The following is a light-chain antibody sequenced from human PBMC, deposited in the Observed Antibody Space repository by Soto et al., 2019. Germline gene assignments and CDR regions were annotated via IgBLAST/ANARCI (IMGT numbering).Light chain of an antibody. Sequence: EIVLTQSPGTLSLSPGERATLSCRASQSVSSSYLAWYQQKPGQAPRLLIYGASIRATGIPDRFSGSGSGTDFTLTISRLEPEDFAVYYCQQYGSSPRTFGQGTKVYIK. CDR2: GAS. J-gene: IGKJ1*01. V-gene: IGKV3-20*01. CDR1: QSVSSSY. CDR3: QQYGSSPRT.